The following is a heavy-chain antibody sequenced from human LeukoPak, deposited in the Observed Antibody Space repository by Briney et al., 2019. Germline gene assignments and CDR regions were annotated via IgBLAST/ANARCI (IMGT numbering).Heavy chain of an antibody. D-gene: IGHD1-26*01. CDR2: FDPEGGEI. J-gene: IGHJ3*02. V-gene: IGHV1-24*01. CDR1: GFTFSSYG. CDR3: AADRGDYSGSYWTAFDI. Sequence: GGSLRLSCVAPGFTFSSYGMHWVRQAPGKGLEWLGGFDPEGGEIIYAQKFQGRVTMSDDTSTDTAYMELGSLRSDDTAVYYCAADRGDYSGSYWTAFDIWGQGTMVTVSS.